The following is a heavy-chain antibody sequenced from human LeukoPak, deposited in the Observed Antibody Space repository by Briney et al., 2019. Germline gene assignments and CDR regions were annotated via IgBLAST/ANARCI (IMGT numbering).Heavy chain of an antibody. V-gene: IGHV1-69*05. CDR3: ARDMGGDSTRFAFDI. D-gene: IGHD4-17*01. J-gene: IGHJ3*02. CDR1: GGTFSSYA. Sequence: SVKVSCKASGGTFSSYAISWVRQAPGQGLEWMGGIITIFGTANYAQKFQGRVTVTTDESTSTAYMELSSLRSEDTAVYYCARDMGGDSTRFAFDIWGQGTMVTVSS. CDR2: IITIFGTA.